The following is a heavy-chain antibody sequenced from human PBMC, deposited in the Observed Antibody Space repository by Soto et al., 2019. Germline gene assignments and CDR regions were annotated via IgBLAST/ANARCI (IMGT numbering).Heavy chain of an antibody. Sequence: SETLSLTCAVYGGSFSTDYWSWIRQPPGKGLEWIGEINPSGGTNYNPSLKSRVTISVATSKNQFSLKLSSVTAADTAVYYCARVLAARASRDFDYWGQGTLVTLSS. V-gene: IGHV4-34*01. J-gene: IGHJ4*02. CDR3: ARVLAARASRDFDY. D-gene: IGHD6-13*01. CDR1: GGSFSTDY. CDR2: INPSGGT.